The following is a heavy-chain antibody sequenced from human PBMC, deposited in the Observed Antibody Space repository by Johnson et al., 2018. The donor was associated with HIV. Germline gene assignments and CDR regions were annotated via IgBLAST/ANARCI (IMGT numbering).Heavy chain of an antibody. CDR2: IRQEGSEK. CDR3: ARPSTPYDTHVGPFDI. CDR1: GFTFSAYW. V-gene: IGHV3-7*05. J-gene: IGHJ3*02. D-gene: IGHD3-22*01. Sequence: EQLVESGGGLVQPGGSLRLSCAASGFTFSAYWMTWVRQAPGKGLEWVASIRQEGSEKYYVDSVKGRFTISRDNAKNSLYLQVNSLRAEDTAVYYCARPSTPYDTHVGPFDIWGQGTMVTVSS.